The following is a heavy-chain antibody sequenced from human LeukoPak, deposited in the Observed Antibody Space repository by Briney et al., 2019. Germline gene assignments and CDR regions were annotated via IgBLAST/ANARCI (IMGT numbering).Heavy chain of an antibody. Sequence: GGSLRLSCAASGFTFSSYEMNWVRQAPGKGLEWVSYISSSSGTIYYADSVKGRFTISRDNAKNSLYLQMNSLRAEDTAVYYCAREWRTRVAAIDYWGQGTLVTVSS. CDR3: AREWRTRVAAIDY. J-gene: IGHJ4*02. CDR2: ISSSSGTI. CDR1: GFTFSSYE. V-gene: IGHV3-48*01. D-gene: IGHD2-15*01.